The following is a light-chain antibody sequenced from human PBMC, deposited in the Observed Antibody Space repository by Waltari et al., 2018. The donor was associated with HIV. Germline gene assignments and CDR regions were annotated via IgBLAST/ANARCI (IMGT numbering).Light chain of an antibody. V-gene: IGLV2-8*01. Sequence: QSALTQPPSASGSPGQSVTISCTGTSSDVGAYNYVSWFQQHPCKAPKLMSYDVTMRPLAVPERFAGSTSGHTASLTVSGLQAEDEADYYCASHAGSKDVFGGGTRLTVL. CDR2: DVT. CDR1: SSDVGAYNY. CDR3: ASHAGSKDV. J-gene: IGLJ2*01.